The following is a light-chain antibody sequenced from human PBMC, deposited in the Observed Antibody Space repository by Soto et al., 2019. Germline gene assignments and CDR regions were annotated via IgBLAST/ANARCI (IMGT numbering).Light chain of an antibody. CDR1: QSVNSY. J-gene: IGKJ1*01. V-gene: IGKV3-15*01. CDR3: QQYSNWPRT. Sequence: EIVLTQSPATLSLSPGERATLSCRASQSVNSYLAWYQQTPGQPPRLLIYTASTRATGIPARFSGSGSGTEFTLTISSLQSEDFAVYYCQQYSNWPRTFGQGTKVDIK. CDR2: TAS.